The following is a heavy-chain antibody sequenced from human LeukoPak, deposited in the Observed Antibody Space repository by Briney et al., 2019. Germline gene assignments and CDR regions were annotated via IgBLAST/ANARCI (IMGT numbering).Heavy chain of an antibody. CDR3: ARIKRENIAAAGTVDY. CDR1: GFTVSSNY. CDR2: IYSGGST. D-gene: IGHD6-13*01. V-gene: IGHV3-66*01. J-gene: IGHJ4*02. Sequence: GGSLRPSCAASGFTVSSNYMSWVRQAPGKGLEWVSVIYSGGSTYYADSVKGRFTISRDNSKNTLYLQMNSLRAEDTAVYYCARIKRENIAAAGTVDYWGQGTLVTVSS.